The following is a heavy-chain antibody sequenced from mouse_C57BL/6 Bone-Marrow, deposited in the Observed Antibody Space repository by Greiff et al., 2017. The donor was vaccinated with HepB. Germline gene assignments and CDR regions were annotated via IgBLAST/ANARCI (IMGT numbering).Heavy chain of an antibody. CDR1: GYTFTSYW. Sequence: VQLQQPGAELVKPGASVKLSCKASGYTFTSYWMQWVKQRPGQGLEWIGEIDPSDSYTNYNQKFKGKATLTVDTPSSTAYMQLSSLTSGDSAVYYFARSHPDYWGKGTTLTVSS. J-gene: IGHJ2*01. CDR2: IDPSDSYT. V-gene: IGHV1-50*01. CDR3: ARSHPDY.